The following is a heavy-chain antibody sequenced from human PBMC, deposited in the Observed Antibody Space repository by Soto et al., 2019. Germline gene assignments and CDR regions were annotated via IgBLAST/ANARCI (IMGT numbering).Heavy chain of an antibody. CDR2: IKSKTDGGTT. J-gene: IGHJ4*02. V-gene: IGHV3-15*01. D-gene: IGHD1-20*01. CDR1: GFTFSNAW. Sequence: EVQLVESGGGLVKPGGSLRLSCAASGFTFSNAWMSWVRQAPGKGLEWVGRIKSKTDGGTTDYAAPVKGRFTISRDDSKNTLYLQMNSLKTEDTAVYYCTTKFTYITGTDFDYWGQGTLVTVSS. CDR3: TTKFTYITGTDFDY.